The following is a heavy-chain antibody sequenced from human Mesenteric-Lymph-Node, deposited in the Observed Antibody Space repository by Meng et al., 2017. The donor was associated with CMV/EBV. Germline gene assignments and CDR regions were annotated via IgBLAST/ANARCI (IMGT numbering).Heavy chain of an antibody. CDR1: GGSISSSSYY. Sequence: TVSGGSISSSSYYWGWIRQPPGKGLEWIGSIYHSGSTYYNPSFKSRVTISVDTSKNQSSLKLTSVTAADTAVYYCARHGKGELGDLDYWGQGTLVTVSS. V-gene: IGHV4-39*01. CDR3: ARHGKGELGDLDY. D-gene: IGHD7-27*01. J-gene: IGHJ4*02. CDR2: IYHSGST.